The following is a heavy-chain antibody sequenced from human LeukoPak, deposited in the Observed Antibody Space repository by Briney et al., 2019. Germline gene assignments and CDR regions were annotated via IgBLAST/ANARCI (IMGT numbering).Heavy chain of an antibody. CDR2: ISSSSSDI. CDR3: ARDLYGDYAFDI. V-gene: IGHV3-21*06. D-gene: IGHD4-17*01. CDR1: GFAFSIYN. Sequence: GGSLRLSCAASGFAFSIYNINWVRQAPGKGLEWVSFISSSSSDIYYADSVRGRFTISRDNAKNSLYLHMNSLRAEDTAVYYCARDLYGDYAFDIWGQGTVVTVSS. J-gene: IGHJ3*02.